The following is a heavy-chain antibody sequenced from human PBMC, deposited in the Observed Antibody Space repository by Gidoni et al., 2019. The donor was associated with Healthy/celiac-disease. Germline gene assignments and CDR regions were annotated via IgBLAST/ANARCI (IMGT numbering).Heavy chain of an antibody. CDR1: GFSLSTSGVG. Sequence: QITLKEPGPTLVQPTQTLTLLCTFSGFSLSTSGVGVGWIRQPPGKALEWLALIEWDDNKRYSPSLKSRLTITKDTSKNQVVLTMTNMDPVDTATYYCAHFRAYGDYDVGNWFDPWGQGTLVTVSS. D-gene: IGHD4-17*01. J-gene: IGHJ5*02. CDR2: IEWDDNK. V-gene: IGHV2-5*02. CDR3: AHFRAYGDYDVGNWFDP.